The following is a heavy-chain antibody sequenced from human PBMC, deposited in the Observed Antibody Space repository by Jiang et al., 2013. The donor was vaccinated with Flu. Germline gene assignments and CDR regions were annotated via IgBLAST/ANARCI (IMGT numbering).Heavy chain of an antibody. D-gene: IGHD2-2*01. J-gene: IGHJ4*02. CDR2: IKGDEITS. CDR1: GFTFKSYW. V-gene: IGHV3-74*01. CDR3: ATGGKAAYAY. Sequence: VQLVESGGGLVQPGGSLRLSCATSGFTFKSYWMHWVRQAPGEGLVWVSLIKGDEITSTYADSVKGRFTISRDNAKSTLYLQMNNLRLEDTAVYYCATGGKAAYAYWGQGTLVTVSS.